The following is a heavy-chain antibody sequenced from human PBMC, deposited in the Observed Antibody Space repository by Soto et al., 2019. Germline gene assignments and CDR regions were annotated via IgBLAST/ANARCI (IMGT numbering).Heavy chain of an antibody. D-gene: IGHD4-17*01. V-gene: IGHV4-38-2*01. J-gene: IGHJ4*02. Sequence: PSETLSLTCAVSGYSISSGYYWGWIRQPPGKGLEWIGSIYHSGSTYYNPSLKSRVTISVDTSKNQFSLKLSSVTAADTAVYYCARARYGGNSNGWDYWGQGTLVTVYS. CDR1: GYSISSGYY. CDR2: IYHSGST. CDR3: ARARYGGNSNGWDY.